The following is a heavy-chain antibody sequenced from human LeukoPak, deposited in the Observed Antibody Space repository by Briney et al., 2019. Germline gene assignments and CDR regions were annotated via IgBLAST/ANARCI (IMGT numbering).Heavy chain of an antibody. CDR2: IYTSGST. D-gene: IGHD3-9*01. Sequence: PGGSLKLSCAASGFTVSSNYMTWVRQAPGKGLEWVSVIYTSGSTYYADSVKGRFTISRDNSKNTLYLQMSSLRAEDTAVYYCVKDLLTGYYPFDYWGQGTLVTVSS. J-gene: IGHJ4*02. V-gene: IGHV3-66*01. CDR1: GFTVSSNY. CDR3: VKDLLTGYYPFDY.